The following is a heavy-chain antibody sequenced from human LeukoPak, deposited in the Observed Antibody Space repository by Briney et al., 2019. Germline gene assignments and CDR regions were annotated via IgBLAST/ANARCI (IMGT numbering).Heavy chain of an antibody. D-gene: IGHD5-24*01. CDR3: ARVGDGYKFDY. CDR2: INPSGGST. V-gene: IGHV1-46*01. J-gene: IGHJ4*02. CDR1: GYTFTSYY. Sequence: ASVKVSCKASGYTFTSYYMHWVRQAPVQGLEWMGIINPSGGSTSYAQKFQGRVTMTRDMSTSTVYMELSSLRSEDTAVYYCARVGDGYKFDYWGQGTLVTVSS.